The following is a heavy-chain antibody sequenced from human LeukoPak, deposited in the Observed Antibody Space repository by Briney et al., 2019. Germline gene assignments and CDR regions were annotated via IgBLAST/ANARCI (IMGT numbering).Heavy chain of an antibody. CDR3: ARVDGAMTTAPYFDY. D-gene: IGHD4-17*01. Sequence: GGFLRLSCAASGFTFSNYWMSWVRQAPGKGLEWVANIKQDGSEKYYVDSVKGRFTISRDNAKNSLYLQLNSLRAEDTAAYYCARVDGAMTTAPYFDYWGQGTPVTVSS. CDR1: GFTFSNYW. V-gene: IGHV3-7*01. J-gene: IGHJ4*02. CDR2: IKQDGSEK.